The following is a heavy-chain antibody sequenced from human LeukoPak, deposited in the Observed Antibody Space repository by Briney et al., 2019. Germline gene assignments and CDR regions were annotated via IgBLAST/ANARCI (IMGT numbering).Heavy chain of an antibody. V-gene: IGHV4-30-4*01. D-gene: IGHD2-2*01. CDR1: GGSISSGGYY. CDR3: ATEAPAARDY. Sequence: PSETLSLTCTVSGGSISSGGYYWSWIRQPPGKGLEWVGYIYYSGSTYYNPSLKSRVTISVDTSKNQFSLKLSSVTAADTAVYYCATEAPAARDYWGQGTLVTVSS. CDR2: IYYSGST. J-gene: IGHJ4*02.